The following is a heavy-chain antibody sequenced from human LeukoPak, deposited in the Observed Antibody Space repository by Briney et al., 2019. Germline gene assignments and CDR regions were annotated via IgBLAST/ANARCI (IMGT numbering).Heavy chain of an antibody. V-gene: IGHV1-69*05. CDR1: GGTFSNYA. D-gene: IGHD3-16*01. Sequence: GASVKVSCKASGGTFSNYAITWVRQAPGQGLEWMGRIIPIFGTANYAQKFQGRVTITTDESTTTAYMELSSLRSEDTAVYYCASGSGMITFGGVQFDYWGQGTLSPSPQ. J-gene: IGHJ4*02. CDR2: IIPIFGTA. CDR3: ASGSGMITFGGVQFDY.